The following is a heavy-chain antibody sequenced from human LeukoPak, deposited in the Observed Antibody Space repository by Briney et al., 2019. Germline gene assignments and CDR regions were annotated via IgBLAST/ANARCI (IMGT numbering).Heavy chain of an antibody. CDR2: INWNGDST. J-gene: IGHJ6*03. V-gene: IGHV3-20*04. CDR1: GFTFDDYG. D-gene: IGHD3-16*01. CDR3: ARGGYYYYYYYMDV. Sequence: GGSLRLSCAASGFTFDDYGMSWVRQAPGKGLEWVSGINWNGDSTGYADSVKGRFTISRDNSKNTLYLQMNSLRAEDTAVYYCARGGYYYYYYYMDVWGKGTTVTISS.